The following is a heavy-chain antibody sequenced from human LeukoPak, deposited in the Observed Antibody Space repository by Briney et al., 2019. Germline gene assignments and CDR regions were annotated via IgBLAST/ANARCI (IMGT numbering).Heavy chain of an antibody. J-gene: IGHJ3*02. CDR1: GFTFSSYA. CDR2: ISGSGGST. D-gene: IGHD2-2*01. CDR3: AKPRRSRGYCSSTSCQDAFDI. V-gene: IGHV3-23*01. Sequence: GGSLRLSCAASGFTFSSYAMSWVRQAPGKGLEWVSAISGSGGSTYYADSVKGRFTISRDNFKNTLYLQMNSLRAEDTAVYYCAKPRRSRGYCSSTSCQDAFDIWGQGTTVTVSS.